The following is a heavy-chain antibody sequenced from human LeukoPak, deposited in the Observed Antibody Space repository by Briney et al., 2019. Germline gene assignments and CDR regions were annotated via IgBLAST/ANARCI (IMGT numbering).Heavy chain of an antibody. CDR1: GFTFSTYW. CDR2: INQDGGEK. V-gene: IGHV3-7*01. Sequence: GSLRLSCAASGFTFSTYWMSWVRQAPGKGLEWVANINQDGGEKYYVDSVKGRFTFSRDNAKNSLYLQMNSLRAEDTAVYYCARDGYCKGGSCYSGKYGMDVWGQGTTVTVSS. J-gene: IGHJ6*02. D-gene: IGHD2-15*01. CDR3: ARDGYCKGGSCYSGKYGMDV.